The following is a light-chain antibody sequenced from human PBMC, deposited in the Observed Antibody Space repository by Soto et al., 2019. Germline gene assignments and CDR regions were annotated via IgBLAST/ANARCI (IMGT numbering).Light chain of an antibody. CDR2: AAS. V-gene: IGKV1-13*02. CDR3: QQYNYWPLT. CDR1: QGISSF. Sequence: AIQLTQSPSSLSASVGDRFTITCRASQGISSFLAWFQQKPGKAPKLLIYAASTLQSGVPSRFSGSGSGTDFTLTISSLQPEDFAVYYCQQYNYWPLTFGGGTKVDIK. J-gene: IGKJ4*01.